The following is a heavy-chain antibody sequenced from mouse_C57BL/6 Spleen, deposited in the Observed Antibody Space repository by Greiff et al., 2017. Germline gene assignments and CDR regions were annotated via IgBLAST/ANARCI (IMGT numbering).Heavy chain of an antibody. CDR2: ISSGGSYT. D-gene: IGHD2-4*01. Sequence: EVMLVESGGDLVKPGGSLKLSCAASGFTFSSYGMSWVRQTPDKRLEWVATISSGGSYTYYPDSVKGRFTISRDNAKNTLYLQMSSLKSEDTAMYYCASLYDYYLDYWGQGTTLTDSS. J-gene: IGHJ2*01. V-gene: IGHV5-6*01. CDR1: GFTFSSYG. CDR3: ASLYDYYLDY.